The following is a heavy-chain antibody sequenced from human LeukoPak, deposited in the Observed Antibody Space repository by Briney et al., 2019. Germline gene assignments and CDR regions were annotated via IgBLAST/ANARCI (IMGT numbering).Heavy chain of an antibody. Sequence: GGSLRLSCAASGSGFSFSNAWMTWVRQAPGKGLEWVGRIKNKGDGRTTDYADPLKGRFNRSSDDSKSTLYLQMNSLKVEDTAMYYCCTDWYDYWGQGSLVTVCS. J-gene: IGHJ4*02. V-gene: IGHV3-15*01. D-gene: IGHD6-13*01. CDR2: IKNKGDGRTT. CDR1: GSGFSFSNAW. CDR3: CTDWYDY.